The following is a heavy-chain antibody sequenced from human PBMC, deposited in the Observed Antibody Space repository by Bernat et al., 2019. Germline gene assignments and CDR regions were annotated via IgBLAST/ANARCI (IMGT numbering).Heavy chain of an antibody. CDR3: ARMDGAFDY. J-gene: IGHJ4*02. CDR2: ISYDGSNK. Sequence: QVQLVESGGGVVQPGRSLRLSGAAPGFTFSSYAMHWVRQAPGKGLEWVAVISYDGSNKYYADSVKGRFTISRDNSKNTLYLQMNSLRADDTAVYYCARMDGAFDYWGQGTLVTVSS. D-gene: IGHD1-26*01. V-gene: IGHV3-30-3*01. CDR1: GFTFSSYA.